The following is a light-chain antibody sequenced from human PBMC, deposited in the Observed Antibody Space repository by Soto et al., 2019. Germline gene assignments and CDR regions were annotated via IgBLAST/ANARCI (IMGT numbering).Light chain of an antibody. CDR2: DAA. J-gene: IGKJ1*01. Sequence: DIQMTQSPSTLSASVVDRVTITCRASQSISDRLAWYQQKPGKAPKLLLYDAASLKTGVPSRFSGSGSGTEFTLAISNLQPDDFATYYCQQYDSYSSGPFGQGTKVDI. CDR3: QQYDSYSSGP. CDR1: QSISDR. V-gene: IGKV1-5*01.